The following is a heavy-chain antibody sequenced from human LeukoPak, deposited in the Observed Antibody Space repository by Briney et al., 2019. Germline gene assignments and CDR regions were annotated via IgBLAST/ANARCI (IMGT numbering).Heavy chain of an antibody. J-gene: IGHJ6*02. CDR3: ARGRSRGRYYYYGMDV. V-gene: IGHV4-34*01. CDR1: GGSFSCYY. CDR2: INHSGST. Sequence: RSETLSLTCAVYGGSFSCYYWSWIRQPPGKGLEWIGEINHSGSTNYNPSLKSRVTISVDTSKNQFSLKLSSVTAADTAVYYCARGRSRGRYYYYGMDVWGQGTTVTVSS.